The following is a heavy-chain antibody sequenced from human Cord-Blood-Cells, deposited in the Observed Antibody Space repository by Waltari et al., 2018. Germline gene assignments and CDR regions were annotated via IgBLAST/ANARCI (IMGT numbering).Heavy chain of an antibody. J-gene: IGHJ4*02. D-gene: IGHD5-12*01. CDR3: ARVGSGYDYNY. Sequence: VESGGGLVQPGGSLSLSCAASGFTFSSYWMSWVRQAPGKGLEWVANIKQDGSEKYYVDSVKGRFTISRDNAKNSLYLQMNSLRAEDTAVYYCARVGSGYDYNYWGQGTLVTVSS. CDR1: GFTFSSYW. V-gene: IGHV3-7*01. CDR2: IKQDGSEK.